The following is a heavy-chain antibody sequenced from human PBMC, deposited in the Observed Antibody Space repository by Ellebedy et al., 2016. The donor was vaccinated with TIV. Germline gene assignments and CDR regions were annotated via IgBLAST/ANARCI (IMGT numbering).Heavy chain of an antibody. CDR1: GGTFSSYA. D-gene: IGHD1-14*01. Sequence: ASVKVSCKASGGTFSSYAINWVRQAPGQGLEWMGGIIPIFDTTNYAQKFQGRVTITADASTSTAYMELSSLRSEDTAVYYCARDRNQETVDGMDVWGQGTTVTVSS. V-gene: IGHV1-69*13. CDR3: ARDRNQETVDGMDV. J-gene: IGHJ6*02. CDR2: IIPIFDTT.